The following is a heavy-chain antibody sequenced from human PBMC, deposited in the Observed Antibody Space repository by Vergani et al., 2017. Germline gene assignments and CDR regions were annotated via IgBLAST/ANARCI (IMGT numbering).Heavy chain of an antibody. J-gene: IGHJ4*02. V-gene: IGHV3-7*01. Sequence: EVQMVESGGGLVKPGGSLRLSCAASGFTFSSYWMSWVRQAPGKGLEWVANIKQDGSEKYYVDSVKGRFTISRDNAKNSLYLQMNSLRAEDTAVYYCARDPAYSSGYLRGDYWGQGTLVTVSS. CDR1: GFTFSSYW. D-gene: IGHD3-22*01. CDR2: IKQDGSEK. CDR3: ARDPAYSSGYLRGDY.